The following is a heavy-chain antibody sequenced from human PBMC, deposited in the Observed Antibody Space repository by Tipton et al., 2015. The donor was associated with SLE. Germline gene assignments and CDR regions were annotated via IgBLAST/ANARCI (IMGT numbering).Heavy chain of an antibody. D-gene: IGHD3-22*01. Sequence: TLSLTCTVSGDSISSGTYYWSWIRQPAGKGLEWIGRVYTTGSTNYNPSLKSRVTISVNTSNNQFSLKLTSVTAADTAVYYCARNYDSSGSFDYWGLGTLVTVSS. J-gene: IGHJ4*02. CDR1: GDSISSGTYY. CDR2: VYTTGST. V-gene: IGHV4-61*02. CDR3: ARNYDSSGSFDY.